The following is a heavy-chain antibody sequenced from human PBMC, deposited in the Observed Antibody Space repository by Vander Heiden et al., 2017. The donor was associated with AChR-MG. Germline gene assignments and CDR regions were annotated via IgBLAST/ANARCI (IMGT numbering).Heavy chain of an antibody. J-gene: IGHJ4*02. V-gene: IGHV4-61*01. D-gene: IGHD5-12*01. CDR3: ARETGSGYDEGGGFDY. Sequence: QVQLQESGPGLVKPSETLSLTCTVSGGSVSSGSYYWSWIRQPPGKGLEWIGYIYYSGSTNYNPSLKSRVTISVDTSKNQFPLKRSSVTAADTAVYYWARETGSGYDEGGGFDYWGQGTLVTVSS. CDR1: GGSVSSGSYY. CDR2: IYYSGST.